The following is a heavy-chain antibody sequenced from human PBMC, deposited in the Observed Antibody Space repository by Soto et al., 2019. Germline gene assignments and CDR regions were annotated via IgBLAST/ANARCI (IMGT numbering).Heavy chain of an antibody. CDR2: ISSSSSYI. V-gene: IGHV3-21*01. Sequence: EVQLVESGGGLVKPGGSLRLSCAASGFTFSTYSMNWVRQAPGKGLEWVSSISSSSSYIYYADSVKGRFTISRDNAKNSLYLQMNSLRAEDTAVYYCAREPGYCSSTSCYATLNYWGQGALVTVSS. J-gene: IGHJ4*02. CDR3: AREPGYCSSTSCYATLNY. CDR1: GFTFSTYS. D-gene: IGHD2-2*01.